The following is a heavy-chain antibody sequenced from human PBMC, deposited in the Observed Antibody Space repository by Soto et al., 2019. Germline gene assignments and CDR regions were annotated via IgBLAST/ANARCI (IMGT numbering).Heavy chain of an antibody. CDR3: TRLSCSSDFDY. Sequence: EVQLVESGGGLVQPGGSLRLSCAAAGFAFSGSAMHWVRQASGKGLEWVGRIKSKPDNYATAYAATVKGRFTISRDDSENAAYLQMNSLKPEDTDVYYCTRLSCSSDFDYWGQGTLVTVSS. CDR1: GFAFSGSA. V-gene: IGHV3-73*01. J-gene: IGHJ4*02. D-gene: IGHD6-6*01. CDR2: IKSKPDNYAT.